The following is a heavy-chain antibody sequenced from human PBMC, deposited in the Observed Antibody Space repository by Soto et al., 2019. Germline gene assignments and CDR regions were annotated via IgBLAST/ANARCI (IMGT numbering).Heavy chain of an antibody. Sequence: SETLSLTCAVSGGSISSGGYSWSWIRQPPGKGLEWIGYIYHSGSTYYNPSLKSRVTISVDRSKNQFSLKLSSVTAADTAVYYCARLPYSSGWGVGYYYYGMDVWGQGTTVTVSS. V-gene: IGHV4-30-2*01. CDR1: GGSISSGGYS. CDR3: ARLPYSSGWGVGYYYYGMDV. D-gene: IGHD6-19*01. CDR2: IYHSGST. J-gene: IGHJ6*02.